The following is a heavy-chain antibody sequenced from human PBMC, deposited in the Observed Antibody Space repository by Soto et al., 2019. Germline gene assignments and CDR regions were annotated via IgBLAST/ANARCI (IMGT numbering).Heavy chain of an antibody. CDR2: IIGSGGST. CDR1: GFSFSSYA. V-gene: IGHV3-23*01. CDR3: AKDRNYYDSSGYDY. Sequence: GGSLRLSCVASGFSFSSYAMNWVRQAPGKGLEWVSTIIGSGGSTYYADSVKGRFSVSRDNSKNTLYLQMNSLRAEDTAVYYCAKDRNYYDSSGYDYWGQGTLVTVSS. J-gene: IGHJ4*02. D-gene: IGHD3-22*01.